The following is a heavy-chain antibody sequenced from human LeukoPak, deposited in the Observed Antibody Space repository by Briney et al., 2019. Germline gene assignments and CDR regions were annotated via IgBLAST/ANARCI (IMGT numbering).Heavy chain of an antibody. CDR3: ARGITMVRGAHFDY. CDR1: GGSISSYY. D-gene: IGHD3-10*01. CDR2: IYTSGST. J-gene: IGHJ4*02. Sequence: SETLSLTCTVSGGSISSYYWSWIRQPAGKGLEWIGRIYTSGSTNYNPSLKSRVTMSVDTSKNQFSLKLSSVPAADTVVYYCARGITMVRGAHFDYWGQGTLVTVSS. V-gene: IGHV4-4*07.